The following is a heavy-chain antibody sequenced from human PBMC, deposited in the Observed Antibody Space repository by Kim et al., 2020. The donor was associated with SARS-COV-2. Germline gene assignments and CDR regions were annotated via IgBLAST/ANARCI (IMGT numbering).Heavy chain of an antibody. CDR3: AREHSRDNFFDY. D-gene: IGHD2-21*02. CDR1: GAFVGSFY. Sequence: SETLSLSCSVSGAFVGSFYWSWLRRPAGKGLEWVGRIYTSGDTKYNPSLKSRVTLSRDPSKNQFSLKLTSVTAADTAEYYCAREHSRDNFFDYLGQGTLV. J-gene: IGHJ4*02. V-gene: IGHV4-4*07. CDR2: IYTSGDT.